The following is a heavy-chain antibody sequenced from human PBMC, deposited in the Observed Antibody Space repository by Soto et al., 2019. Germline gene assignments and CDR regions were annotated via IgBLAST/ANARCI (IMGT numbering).Heavy chain of an antibody. CDR1: GYTLPNFG. J-gene: IGHJ4*01. D-gene: IGHD1-26*01. CDR2: ISAYTANT. V-gene: IGHV1-18*01. CDR3: ARENSGSYHRHFDY. Sequence: GASVKVSCKASGYTLPNFGLSWVRQAPGQGLEWMGCISAYTANTNYAQKLQDRVTMTTDTSTGTAFLELRSLRSDDTAVYYCARENSGSYHRHFDYWGQGTLVTVSS.